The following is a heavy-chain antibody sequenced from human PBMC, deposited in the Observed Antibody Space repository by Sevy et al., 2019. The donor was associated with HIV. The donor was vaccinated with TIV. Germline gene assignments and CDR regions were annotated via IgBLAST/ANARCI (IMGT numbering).Heavy chain of an antibody. D-gene: IGHD3-10*01. V-gene: IGHV3-33*01. CDR2: IWYDGSTK. CDR3: AGDKLLPVMVSMVRGALSYYFDY. J-gene: IGHJ4*02. CDR1: GFTFSDYG. Sequence: GGSLRLSCAASGFTFSDYGMHWVRQTPGKGLEWVAVIWYDGSTKYYADSVKGRFTNSRDNSKNTLYLQMNSLRAEDTAVYYCAGDKLLPVMVSMVRGALSYYFDYWGQGTLVTVSS.